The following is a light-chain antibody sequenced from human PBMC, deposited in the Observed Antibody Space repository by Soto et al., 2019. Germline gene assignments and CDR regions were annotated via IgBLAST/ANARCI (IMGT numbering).Light chain of an antibody. CDR1: QDVSNY. Sequence: DIQMTQSPSSLSASVGDRVTITCQASQDVSNYLNWYQQKPGKAPKLLIYGASNLETGVPSRLSGSGSGTDFTFTISSLQPEDIATHYCQQYDNLPFTFGPGTKVDIK. V-gene: IGKV1-33*01. CDR2: GAS. CDR3: QQYDNLPFT. J-gene: IGKJ3*01.